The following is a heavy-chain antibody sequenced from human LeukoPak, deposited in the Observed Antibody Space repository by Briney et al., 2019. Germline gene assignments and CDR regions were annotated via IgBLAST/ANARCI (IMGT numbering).Heavy chain of an antibody. D-gene: IGHD1-26*01. CDR2: ISYDGSNK. Sequence: GGSLRLSCAASGFTFSSYAMHWVRQAPGKGLEWVAVISYDGSNKYYADSVKGRFTISRDNSKNTLYLQMNSLRAEDTAVYYCARSLSLVWVHFDYWGQGTLVTVSS. V-gene: IGHV3-30-3*01. CDR1: GFTFSSYA. J-gene: IGHJ4*02. CDR3: ARSLSLVWVHFDY.